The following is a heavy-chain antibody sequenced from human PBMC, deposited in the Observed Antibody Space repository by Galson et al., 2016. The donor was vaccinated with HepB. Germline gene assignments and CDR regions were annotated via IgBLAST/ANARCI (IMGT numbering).Heavy chain of an antibody. J-gene: IGHJ4*02. V-gene: IGHV1-3*04. CDR2: INTGNGHT. Sequence: SVKVSCKASGYIFATYPMHWVRQAAGQRLEWMGWINTGNGHTEYSQTFQGRVTITTDTSASTAYMELSSLRAEDTALYYCASWRGTKGDWSGPLDYWGQGSLVTVSS. D-gene: IGHD3-9*01. CDR1: GYIFATYP. CDR3: ASWRGTKGDWSGPLDY.